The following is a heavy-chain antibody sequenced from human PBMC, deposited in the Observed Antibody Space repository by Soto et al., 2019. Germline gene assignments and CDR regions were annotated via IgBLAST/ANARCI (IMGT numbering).Heavy chain of an antibody. CDR1: GFTFSSYA. J-gene: IGHJ4*02. CDR2: FSGSGVTT. V-gene: IGHV3-23*01. Sequence: PVVSLRISCAGSGFTFSSYAMSWVRQAPGKGLEWVSTFSGSGVTTYYADSVKVRFTISRDNSKTTLFLQMNSLRAEDTAVYFCARRLTSTVSALGYWGQGTLVTVSS. CDR3: ARRLTSTVSALGY. D-gene: IGHD6-19*01.